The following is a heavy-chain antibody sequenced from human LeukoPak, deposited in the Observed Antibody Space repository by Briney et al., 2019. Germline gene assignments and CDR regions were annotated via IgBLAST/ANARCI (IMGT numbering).Heavy chain of an antibody. Sequence: ASVKVSCKASGYTFTSYYMHWVRQAPGQGLKWMGIINPSGGSTSYAQKFQGRVTMTRDMSTSTVYMELSSLRSEDTAVYYCARDYYYDSSGYSNPGYWGQGTLVTVSS. J-gene: IGHJ4*02. CDR3: ARDYYYDSSGYSNPGY. CDR1: GYTFTSYY. CDR2: INPSGGST. V-gene: IGHV1-46*01. D-gene: IGHD3-22*01.